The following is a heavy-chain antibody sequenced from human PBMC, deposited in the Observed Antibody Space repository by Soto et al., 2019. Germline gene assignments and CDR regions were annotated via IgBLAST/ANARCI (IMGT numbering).Heavy chain of an antibody. V-gene: IGHV4-4*02. CDR2: IYYSGST. CDR3: ATIISGSYFDY. D-gene: IGHD3-10*01. Sequence: QVQLQESGPGLVKPSGTLSLTCAVSGASITSTNWWTWVRQPPGKGLEWIGEIYYSGSTNYNPSLKSRVTMSIDKSKNQFSLKVTSMTAADTAIYYCATIISGSYFDYGGQGALVTVSS. CDR1: GASITSTNW. J-gene: IGHJ4*02.